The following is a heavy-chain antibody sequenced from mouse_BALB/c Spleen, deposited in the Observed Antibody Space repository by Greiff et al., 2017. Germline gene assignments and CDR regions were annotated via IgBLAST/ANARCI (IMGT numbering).Heavy chain of an antibody. D-gene: IGHD1-2*01. Sequence: EVQRVESGGGLVKPGGSLKLSCAASGFTFSDYYMYWVRQTPEKSLEWVATISDGGSYTYYPDSVKGRFTISRDNAKNNLYMQMSSLKSEDTAMYYCERGYYYGYWFAYWGQGTLVTVSA. CDR1: GFTFSDYY. CDR3: ERGYYYGYWFAY. J-gene: IGHJ3*01. V-gene: IGHV5-4*02. CDR2: ISDGGSYT.